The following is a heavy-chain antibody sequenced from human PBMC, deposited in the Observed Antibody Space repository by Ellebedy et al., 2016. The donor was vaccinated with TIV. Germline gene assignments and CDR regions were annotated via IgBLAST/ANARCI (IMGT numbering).Heavy chain of an antibody. CDR3: SREDSLGSSDY. J-gene: IGHJ4*02. CDR1: GFTFSSYW. Sequence: GESLKISCAASGFTFSSYWMHWVRQAPGKGLVWVSRINGDGTSTSYADSVKGRFTISRDNAKNTLYLQMNSLRVEDTAVYYCSREDSLGSSDYWGQGTLVTVSS. CDR2: INGDGTST. V-gene: IGHV3-74*01. D-gene: IGHD3/OR15-3a*01.